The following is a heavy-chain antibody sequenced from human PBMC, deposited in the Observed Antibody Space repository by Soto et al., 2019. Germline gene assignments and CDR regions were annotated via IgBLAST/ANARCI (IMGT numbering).Heavy chain of an antibody. D-gene: IGHD6-19*01. Sequence: SETLSLTCTVSGGSISSSGFSRGWVRQPPGKGLEWIGYIYYSGSTNYNPSLKSRVTISVDTSKNQFSLKLSSVTAADTAVYYCARYSSGWYGVESFDPWGQGTLVTVSS. CDR3: ARYSSGWYGVESFDP. CDR1: GGSISSSGFS. J-gene: IGHJ5*02. CDR2: IYYSGST. V-gene: IGHV4-61*05.